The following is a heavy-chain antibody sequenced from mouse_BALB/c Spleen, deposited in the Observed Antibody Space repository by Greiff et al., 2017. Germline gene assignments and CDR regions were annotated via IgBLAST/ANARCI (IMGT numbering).Heavy chain of an antibody. J-gene: IGHJ3*01. CDR3: VTYYYGAY. CDR1: GFTFNTYP. CDR2: IRSKSNNYAT. V-gene: IGHV10-1*02. Sequence: EVKLMESGGGLVQPKGSLKLSCAASGFTFNTYPMNWVRQAPGKGLEWVARIRSKSNNYATYYADTVKDRFTISRDDSQSMLYLQMNNLKTEDTAMYYCVTYYYGAYWGQGTLVTVSA. D-gene: IGHD1-1*01.